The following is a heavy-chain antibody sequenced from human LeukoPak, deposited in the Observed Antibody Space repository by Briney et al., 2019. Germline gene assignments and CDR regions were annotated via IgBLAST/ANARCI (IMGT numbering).Heavy chain of an antibody. Sequence: SQTLSLTCTVSGGSISSGDYYWSWIRQPPGKGLEWIGYIYYSGSTYYNPSLKSRVTISVDTSKNQFSLKLSPVTAADTAVYYCARIYDSSGGAFDYWGQGTLVTVSS. CDR2: IYYSGST. CDR1: GGSISSGDYY. V-gene: IGHV4-30-4*01. J-gene: IGHJ4*02. D-gene: IGHD3-22*01. CDR3: ARIYDSSGGAFDY.